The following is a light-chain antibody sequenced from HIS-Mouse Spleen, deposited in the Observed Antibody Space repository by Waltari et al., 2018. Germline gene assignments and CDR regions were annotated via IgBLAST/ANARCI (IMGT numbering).Light chain of an antibody. V-gene: IGKV4-1*01. J-gene: IGKJ2*01. CDR3: QQYYSTPYT. CDR1: KCVLYSSNNKNY. Sequence: DIVMTQSPDSLAVSLVERANNNCKSSKCVLYSSNNKNYLAWYQQKPGQPPKLLIYWASTRESGVPDRFSGSGSGTDFTRTISSLQAEDVAVYYCQQYYSTPYTFGQGTKLEIK. CDR2: WAS.